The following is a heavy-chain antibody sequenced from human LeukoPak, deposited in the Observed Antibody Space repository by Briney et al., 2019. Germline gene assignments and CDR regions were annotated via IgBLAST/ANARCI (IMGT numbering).Heavy chain of an antibody. Sequence: SETLSLTCTVSGGSISSSSYYWAWIRQPPGKGLEWIGSIYYSGSTYYNPSLKSRVTISVDTSKNQFSLRLSSLTAADTAVYYCARGSGYYYVDFDYWGQGSLVTVSS. CDR3: ARGSGYYYVDFDY. J-gene: IGHJ4*02. CDR1: GGSISSSSYY. CDR2: IYYSGST. D-gene: IGHD3-22*01. V-gene: IGHV4-39*01.